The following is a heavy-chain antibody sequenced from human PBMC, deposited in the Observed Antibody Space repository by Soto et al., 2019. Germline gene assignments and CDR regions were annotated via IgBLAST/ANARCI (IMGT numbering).Heavy chain of an antibody. Sequence: PSETLSLTCAVYGGSFSGYYWSWIRQPPGKGLEWIGEINHSGSTNYNPSLKSRVTISVDTSKNQFSLKLSSVTAADTAVYYCARGPYYYDSSGYYSEGDFDYWGQGTLVTVS. CDR1: GGSFSGYY. CDR2: INHSGST. V-gene: IGHV4-34*01. J-gene: IGHJ4*02. D-gene: IGHD3-22*01. CDR3: ARGPYYYDSSGYYSEGDFDY.